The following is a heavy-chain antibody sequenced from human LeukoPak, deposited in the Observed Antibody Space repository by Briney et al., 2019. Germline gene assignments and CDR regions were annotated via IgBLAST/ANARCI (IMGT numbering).Heavy chain of an antibody. Sequence: ASVKVSCKASGYTFTSYGISWVRQAPGQGLEWMGWINPNSGGTNYAQKFQGRVTMTRDTSISTAYMELSRLRSDDTAVYYCARDPQRSSSSIWFDPWGQGTLVTVSS. CDR2: INPNSGGT. CDR1: GYTFTSYG. J-gene: IGHJ5*02. CDR3: ARDPQRSSSSIWFDP. V-gene: IGHV1-2*02. D-gene: IGHD6-6*01.